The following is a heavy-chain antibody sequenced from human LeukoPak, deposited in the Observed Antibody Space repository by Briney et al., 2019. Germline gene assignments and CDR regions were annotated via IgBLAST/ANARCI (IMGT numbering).Heavy chain of an antibody. D-gene: IGHD1-26*01. V-gene: IGHV5-51*01. Sequence: GEALKISCQGSGYSFTCYWIGWVRQMAGTGMERMGIVYPGVSDTGYSPSFQGLVTISPDKSISTAYLQWSSLKASDTTIYYCARHSGIVASYPDYTGHGTLLTASS. CDR2: VYPGVSDT. J-gene: IGHJ4*01. CDR3: ARHSGIVASYPDY. CDR1: GYSFTCYW.